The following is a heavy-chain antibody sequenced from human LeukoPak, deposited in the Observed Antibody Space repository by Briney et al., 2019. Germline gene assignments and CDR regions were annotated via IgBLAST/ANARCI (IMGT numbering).Heavy chain of an antibody. J-gene: IGHJ4*02. D-gene: IGHD2-2*01. V-gene: IGHV1-2*02. CDR1: GYTFTGYY. CDR2: INPYSGGT. CDR3: ASLNMRVTGLTASCCHENYFDY. Sequence: ASVKVSCKASGYTFTGYYMHWVRQAPGQGLEWMGLINPYSGGTNYAQKFQGRVTMTRDMSISTAYMELSRLRSDDTAVYYCASLNMRVTGLTASCCHENYFDYWGQGTLVTVSS.